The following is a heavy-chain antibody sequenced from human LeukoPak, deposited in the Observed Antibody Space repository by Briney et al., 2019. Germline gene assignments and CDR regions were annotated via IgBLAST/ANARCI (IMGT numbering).Heavy chain of an antibody. V-gene: IGHV5-51*01. D-gene: IGHD5-18*01. Sequence: GESLKISCKASGYSFTSYWIGWVRQMPGKGLEWMGIIDPSDSETRYTPSFQGQVTISVDKSLTTAYLQWNSLKASDTAMYYCARQTAMGRSGDYWGQGALVTVSS. CDR2: IDPSDSET. CDR3: ARQTAMGRSGDY. J-gene: IGHJ4*02. CDR1: GYSFTSYW.